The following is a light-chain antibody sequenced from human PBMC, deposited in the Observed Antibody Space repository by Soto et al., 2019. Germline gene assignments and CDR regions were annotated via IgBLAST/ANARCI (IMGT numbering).Light chain of an antibody. V-gene: IGKV3-11*01. Sequence: ERVLTQAPATLSMSPEERATLSCRASQIVSSYLAWYQQKPGQAPRLLIYDASNRATGIPARFSGSGSGTDFTLTISSLEPEDFAVYYCQQLTNWPRTFGQGTNVHIK. CDR2: DAS. CDR3: QQLTNWPRT. CDR1: QIVSSY. J-gene: IGKJ1*01.